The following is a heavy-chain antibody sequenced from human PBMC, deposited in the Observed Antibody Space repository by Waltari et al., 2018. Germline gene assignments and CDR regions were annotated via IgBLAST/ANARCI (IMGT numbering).Heavy chain of an antibody. V-gene: IGHV1-18*01. CDR2: VSGYDENT. J-gene: IGHJ6*02. CDR3: AHSDYRSSWYTMDV. Sequence: VKLVQSGGEVKKPGASVKVSCKASGYTFISNGISWVGWVSGYDENTKYARKFQGRVSLTADTATNTAYMELTSLTADDTAVYYCAHSDYRSSWYTMDVWGQGTTVSVSS. CDR1: GYTFISNG. D-gene: IGHD6-13*01.